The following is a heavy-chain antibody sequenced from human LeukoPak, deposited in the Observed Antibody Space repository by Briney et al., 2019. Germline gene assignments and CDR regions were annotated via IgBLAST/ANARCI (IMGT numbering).Heavy chain of an antibody. D-gene: IGHD1-7*01. J-gene: IGHJ3*02. CDR3: AKDHTGTTFDI. CDR2: ISYDGSNK. Sequence: PGGSVRLSCAASGFTFSSYGMHWVRQAPGKGLEWVAVISYDGSNKYYADSVKGRFTISRDNSKNTLYLQMNSLRAEDTAVYYCAKDHTGTTFDIWGQGTMVTVSS. V-gene: IGHV3-30*19. CDR1: GFTFSSYG.